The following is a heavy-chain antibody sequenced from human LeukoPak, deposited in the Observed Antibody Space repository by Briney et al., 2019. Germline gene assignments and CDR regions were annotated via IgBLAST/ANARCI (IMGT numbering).Heavy chain of an antibody. CDR2: ISYDGSNK. CDR1: GFTFSSYG. V-gene: IGHV3-30*18. J-gene: IGHJ4*02. Sequence: GGSLRLSCAASGFTFSSYGMHWVRQAPSKGLEWVAVISYDGSNKYYADSVKGRFTISRDNSKNTLYLQMNSLRAEDTAVYYCAKLPPAYCGGDCYSNYWGQGTLVTVSS. D-gene: IGHD2-21*02. CDR3: AKLPPAYCGGDCYSNY.